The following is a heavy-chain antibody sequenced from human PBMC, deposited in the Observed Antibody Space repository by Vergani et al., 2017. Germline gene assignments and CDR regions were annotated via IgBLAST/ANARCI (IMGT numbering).Heavy chain of an antibody. J-gene: IGHJ5*02. V-gene: IGHV3-23*01. CDR1: GFTFSACP. CDR2: ISARYPST. D-gene: IGHD6-13*01. Sequence: EVQLLQSGGGVIQPGGSVRLSCAASGFTFSACPMTWVRQAPGKGLEWVSAISARYPSTYYADSVKGRFTISRDNSKNMLYLQMNSLRAEDTAVYYCAKVSWGSWGWFDPWGQGTLVTVSS. CDR3: AKVSWGSWGWFDP.